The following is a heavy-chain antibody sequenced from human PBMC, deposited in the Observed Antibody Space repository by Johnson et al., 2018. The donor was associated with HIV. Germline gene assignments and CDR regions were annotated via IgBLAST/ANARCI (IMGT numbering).Heavy chain of an antibody. J-gene: IGHJ3*02. CDR3: ARGYTIGAFDI. Sequence: QVQVVESGGGLVKPGGSLRLSCVASGFTFSDNYMSWIRQAPGKGLEWVSYISWDGGSTYYADSVKGRFTISRDNSKNSLYLQMNSLRAEDTAVYYCARGYTIGAFDIWGQGTMVTVSS. D-gene: IGHD3-3*01. V-gene: IGHV3-11*04. CDR2: ISWDGGST. CDR1: GFTFSDNY.